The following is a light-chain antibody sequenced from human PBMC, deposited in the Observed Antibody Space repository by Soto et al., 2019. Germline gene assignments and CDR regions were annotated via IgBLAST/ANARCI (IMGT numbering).Light chain of an antibody. CDR2: EVS. J-gene: IGLJ1*01. V-gene: IGLV2-14*01. CDR1: SSDVGGYNY. Sequence: QSALTHPASVSGSPGQSITISCTGTSSDVGGYNYVSWYQQHPGKAPKLMIYEVSNRPSGVSNRFSGSKSGNTASLTISGLQAEDEADYYCSSYTSSSPYVFGTGTKVTV. CDR3: SSYTSSSPYV.